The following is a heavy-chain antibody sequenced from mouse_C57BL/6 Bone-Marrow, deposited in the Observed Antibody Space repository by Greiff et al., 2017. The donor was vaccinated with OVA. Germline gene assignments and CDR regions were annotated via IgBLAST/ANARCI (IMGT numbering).Heavy chain of an antibody. D-gene: IGHD2-5*01. Sequence: VHLVESGAELARPGASVKMSCKASGYTFTSYTMHWVKQRPGQGLEWIGYINPSSGYTKYNQKFKDKATLTADKSSSTAYMQLSSLTSEDSAVYYCARRNSNYGAMDYWGQGTSVTVSS. CDR3: ARRNSNYGAMDY. J-gene: IGHJ4*01. CDR2: INPSSGYT. V-gene: IGHV1-4*01. CDR1: GYTFTSYT.